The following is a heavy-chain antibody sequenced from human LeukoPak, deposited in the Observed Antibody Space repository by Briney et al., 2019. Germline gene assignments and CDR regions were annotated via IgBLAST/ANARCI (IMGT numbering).Heavy chain of an antibody. Sequence: ASGTLSLTCAVSGGSISSSNWWSWVRQPPGKGLEWIGEIYHSGSTNYNPSLKSRVTISVDKSKNQFSLKLSSVTAADTAVYYCAREGRGYSGYDFIYYYGMDVWGQGTTVTVSS. V-gene: IGHV4-4*02. CDR2: IYHSGST. D-gene: IGHD5-12*01. CDR1: GGSISSSNW. J-gene: IGHJ6*02. CDR3: AREGRGYSGYDFIYYYGMDV.